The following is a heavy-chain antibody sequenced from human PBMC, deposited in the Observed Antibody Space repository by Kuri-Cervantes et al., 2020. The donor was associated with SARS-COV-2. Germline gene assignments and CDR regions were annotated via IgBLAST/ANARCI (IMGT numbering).Heavy chain of an antibody. CDR3: AKVGTSIAVSGRFDY. V-gene: IGHV3-23*03. Sequence: GESLKISCAASGFTFSSYAMSWVRQAPGKGLEWVSVIYSGGSSTYYVDSVKGRFTISRDNSKNTLYLQMNSLRAEDTAVYYCAKVGTSIAVSGRFDYWGQGTLVTVSS. CDR1: GFTFSSYA. J-gene: IGHJ4*02. D-gene: IGHD6-19*01. CDR2: IYSGGSST.